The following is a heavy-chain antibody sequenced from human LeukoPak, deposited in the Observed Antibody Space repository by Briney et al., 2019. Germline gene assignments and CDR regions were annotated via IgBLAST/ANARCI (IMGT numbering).Heavy chain of an antibody. V-gene: IGHV3-23*01. J-gene: IGHJ4*02. CDR1: GFTFSSYA. CDR3: AKSMVLELPFYFNY. CDR2: ISGSGGST. Sequence: QAGGSLRLSCAASGFTFSSYAMSWVRQAPGKGLEWVSAISGSGGSTYYADSVKGRFTISRDNSKNTLYLQMYSLRAEDTAVYYCAKSMVLELPFYFNYWGQGTLVTVSS. D-gene: IGHD1-7*01.